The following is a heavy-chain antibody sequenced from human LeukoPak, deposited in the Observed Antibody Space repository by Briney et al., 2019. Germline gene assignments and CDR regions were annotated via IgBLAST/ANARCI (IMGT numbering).Heavy chain of an antibody. D-gene: IGHD4-11*01. CDR1: GYSHTSDW. V-gene: IGHV1-46*01. CDR2: INSGSGSI. J-gene: IGHJ4*02. Sequence: ASVKVSCKASGYSHTSDWMHWVRQVPGQGLEWMGAINSGSGSISHAQKLQGRVTMTRDTATSTVYMELSSLGSEDTAVYYCTREVVGTTIKNFDSWGQGTLVTVSP. CDR3: TREVVGTTIKNFDS.